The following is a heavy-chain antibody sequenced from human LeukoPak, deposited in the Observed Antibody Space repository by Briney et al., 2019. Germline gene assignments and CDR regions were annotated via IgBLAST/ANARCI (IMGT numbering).Heavy chain of an antibody. CDR2: ISGSGGST. CDR3: AKDYYDSSGYIEYFQH. Sequence: GGSLRLSCAASGFTFSSYAMSWVRQAPGKGLEWVSAISGSGGSTYYADSVKGRFTISRDNSKNTLYLQMNSLRAEDTAVYYCAKDYYDSSGYIEYFQHWGQGTLVTVSS. D-gene: IGHD3-22*01. J-gene: IGHJ1*01. V-gene: IGHV3-23*01. CDR1: GFTFSSYA.